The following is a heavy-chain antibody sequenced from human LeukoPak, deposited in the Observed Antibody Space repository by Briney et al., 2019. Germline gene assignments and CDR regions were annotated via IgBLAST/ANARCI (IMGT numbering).Heavy chain of an antibody. Sequence: PSETLSLTCTVSSGSISSYYWSWIRQPPGKGLEWIGYIYYSGSTNYNPSLKSRVAISVDTSKNQFSLKLSSVTAADTAVYYCARHYYYYYMDVWGKGTTVTVSS. CDR3: ARHYYYYYMDV. J-gene: IGHJ6*03. CDR1: SGSISSYY. CDR2: IYYSGST. V-gene: IGHV4-59*01.